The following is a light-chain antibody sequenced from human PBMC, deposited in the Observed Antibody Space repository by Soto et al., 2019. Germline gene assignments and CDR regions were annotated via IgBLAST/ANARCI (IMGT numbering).Light chain of an antibody. CDR1: QSVSNF. V-gene: IGKV3-11*01. CDR3: QQRSTWPLYS. CDR2: DTS. J-gene: IGKJ2*03. Sequence: EIVLTQSPSTLSFSQGERATFSCRASQSVSNFLGWYKQKPGQAPRLLIYDTSNRATGIPARFSGSGSGTDFTLTISSLEPEDFAVYYCQQRSTWPLYSFGQGTKLEIK.